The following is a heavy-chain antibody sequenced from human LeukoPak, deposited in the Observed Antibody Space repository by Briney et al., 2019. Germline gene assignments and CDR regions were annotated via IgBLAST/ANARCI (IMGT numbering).Heavy chain of an antibody. V-gene: IGHV1-2*02. Sequence: ASVKVPCKASGYTFTGYYMHWVRQAPGQGLEWMGWINPNSGGTNYAQKFQGRVTMTRDTSISTAYMELSRLRSDDTAVYYCARDRSSGWYDPFDYWGQGTLVTVSS. D-gene: IGHD6-19*01. J-gene: IGHJ4*02. CDR3: ARDRSSGWYDPFDY. CDR2: INPNSGGT. CDR1: GYTFTGYY.